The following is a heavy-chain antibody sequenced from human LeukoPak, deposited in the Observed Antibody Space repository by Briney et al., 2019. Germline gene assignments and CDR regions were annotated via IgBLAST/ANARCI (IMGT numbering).Heavy chain of an antibody. D-gene: IGHD3/OR15-3a*01. V-gene: IGHV1-69*04. CDR1: GGTFSSYA. J-gene: IGHJ4*02. CDR3: ARDSMGYYDFDY. CDR2: IIPILGIA. Sequence: SVKVSCKASGGTFSSYAISWVRQAPGQGLEWMGRIIPILGIANYAQKFQGRVTITADKSTSTAYMELSSLRAEDTAVYYCARDSMGYYDFDYWGQGTLVTVSS.